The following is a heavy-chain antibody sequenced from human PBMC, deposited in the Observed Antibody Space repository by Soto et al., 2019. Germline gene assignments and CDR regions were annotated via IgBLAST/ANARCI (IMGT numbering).Heavy chain of an antibody. D-gene: IGHD3-10*01. CDR1: GFTFSSYA. CDR2: ISGSGVST. V-gene: IGHV3-23*01. Sequence: EVQLLESGGGLVQPGGSLRLSCAASGFTFSSYAMSWVRQAPGRGREWVSAISGSGVSTYYADSVKGRFTISTDNSKNTLYLQMNSLRVEDTAVYYCAISGEHRTYYYGMDVWGQGTTVTVSS. J-gene: IGHJ6*02. CDR3: AISGEHRTYYYGMDV.